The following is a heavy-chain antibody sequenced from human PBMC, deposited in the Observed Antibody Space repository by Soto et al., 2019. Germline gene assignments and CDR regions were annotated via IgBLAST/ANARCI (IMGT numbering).Heavy chain of an antibody. CDR2: AWHDGRDL. J-gene: IGHJ3*01. CDR3: VRDRGTCTPGDWASRGFDV. D-gene: IGHD2-8*01. V-gene: IGHV3-33*01. CDR1: GFTLSYFG. Sequence: QEQLVESGGGMVQPGRSLRLSCEASGFTLSYFGMHWVRQAPGKGLEWVAVAWHDGRDLAYAESARGRFTISRDDSKSTLFLQIDSLRVADTAVYFCVRDRGTCTPGDWASRGFDVWGQGTMVTVSS.